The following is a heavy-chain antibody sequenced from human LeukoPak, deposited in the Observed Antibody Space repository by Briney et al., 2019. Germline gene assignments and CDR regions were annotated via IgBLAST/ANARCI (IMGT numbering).Heavy chain of an antibody. V-gene: IGHV4-4*07. Sequence: SETLSLTCTVSGGSISSYYWSWIRQPAGKGLEWIGRIYTSGSTNYNPSLKSRVTISVDTSKNQFSLKLSSVTAADTAVYYCARHWGVLAVAPYYMDVWGKGTTVTVSS. CDR1: GGSISSYY. D-gene: IGHD6-19*01. CDR3: ARHWGVLAVAPYYMDV. J-gene: IGHJ6*03. CDR2: IYTSGST.